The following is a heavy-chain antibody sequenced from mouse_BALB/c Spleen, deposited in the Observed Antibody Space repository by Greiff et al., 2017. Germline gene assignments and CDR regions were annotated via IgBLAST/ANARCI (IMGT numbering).Heavy chain of an antibody. CDR3: ARGGSPYYYAMDY. D-gene: IGHD1-1*02. CDR1: GYTFTTYP. Sequence: QVQLQQSGAELVKPGASVKMSCKAFGYTFTTYPIEWMKQNHGKSLEWIGNFHPYNDDTKYNEKFKGKAKLTVDKSSSTVYLELSRLTSDDSAVYYCARGGSPYYYAMDYWGQGTSVTVSS. V-gene: IGHV1-47*01. CDR2: FHPYNDDT. J-gene: IGHJ4*01.